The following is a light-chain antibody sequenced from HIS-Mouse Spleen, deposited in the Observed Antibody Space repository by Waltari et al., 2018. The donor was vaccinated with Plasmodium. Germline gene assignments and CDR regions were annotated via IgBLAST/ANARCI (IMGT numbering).Light chain of an antibody. V-gene: IGLV1-44*01. CDR3: AAWDDSLNGPV. J-gene: IGLJ2*01. CDR2: SNN. Sequence: QSVLTQPPSASGTPGQRGTISCSGSSPNIGSNTVNWYQQLPGTAPKLLIYSNNQRPSGFPDRFSGSKSGTSASLAISGLQSEDEADYYCAAWDDSLNGPVFGGGTKLTVL. CDR1: SPNIGSNT.